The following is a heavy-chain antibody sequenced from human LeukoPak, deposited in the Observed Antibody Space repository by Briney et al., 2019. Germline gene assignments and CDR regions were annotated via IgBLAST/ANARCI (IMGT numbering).Heavy chain of an antibody. D-gene: IGHD2-2*01. V-gene: IGHV3-48*03. J-gene: IGHJ4*02. CDR3: ARRYCSSTDCLFDY. CDR2: ISSGGSDK. CDR1: GFTFSNYD. Sequence: GGSLRLSCAASGFTFSNYDMNWVRQAPGKGLEGVSHISSGGSDKYYADSLKGRFTISRDNAKNSLYLQMNSLRAEDTAVYYCARRYCSSTDCLFDYWGQGTLVTVSS.